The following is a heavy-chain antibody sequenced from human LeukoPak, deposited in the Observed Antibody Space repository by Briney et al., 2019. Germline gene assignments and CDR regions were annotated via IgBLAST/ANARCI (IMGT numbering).Heavy chain of an antibody. CDR2: IYSGGST. J-gene: IGHJ4*02. Sequence: PGGSLRLSCAASGFTVSNNYMTWVRQAPGRGLEWVSVIYSGGSTYYADSVKGRFTISRDNSKNTLYLQMNSLRAEDTAVYYCARDSRSGEWLGYWGQGTLVTVSS. CDR1: GFTVSNNY. V-gene: IGHV3-53*05. CDR3: ARDSRSGEWLGY. D-gene: IGHD3-16*01.